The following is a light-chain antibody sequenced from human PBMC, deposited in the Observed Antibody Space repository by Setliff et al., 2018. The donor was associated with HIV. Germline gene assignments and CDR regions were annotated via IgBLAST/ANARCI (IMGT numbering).Light chain of an antibody. Sequence: VLTQSPGTLSLSPGERATLSCRASQSVTSSYLAWYQQTPGQAPRLLIYGASSRATGIPDRFSGSGSGTDFTLTISRLEPEDFAVYYCQQYGSSPTFGGGTKVDIK. V-gene: IGKV3-20*01. J-gene: IGKJ4*01. CDR1: QSVTSSY. CDR2: GAS. CDR3: QQYGSSPT.